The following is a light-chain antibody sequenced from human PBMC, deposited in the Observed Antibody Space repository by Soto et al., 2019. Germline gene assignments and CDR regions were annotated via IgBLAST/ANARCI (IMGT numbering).Light chain of an antibody. CDR1: QRITTY. V-gene: IGKV1-39*01. Sequence: IHMTQSPSSLSASVGDRITVTCRASQRITTYLNWYQLKPGEAPKLLISTSGTLQRGVPSRFSGSGSGTDFTLTITRLQPADSATYFCQQTYSTPYTFGQGTTLEIK. CDR3: QQTYSTPYT. CDR2: TSG. J-gene: IGKJ2*01.